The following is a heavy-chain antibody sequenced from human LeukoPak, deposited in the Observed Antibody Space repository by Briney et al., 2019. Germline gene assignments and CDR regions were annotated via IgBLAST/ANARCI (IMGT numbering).Heavy chain of an antibody. D-gene: IGHD3-22*01. J-gene: IGHJ4*02. V-gene: IGHV1-69-2*01. CDR3: ATNIYYYDSSGYSDY. CDR2: VDPEDGET. CDR1: GYTFTDYY. Sequence: AAVKVSCKVSGYTFTDYYMHWVQQAPGKGLEWMGLVDPEDGETIYAEKFQGRATITADTSTDTAYMELSSLRSEDTAVYYCATNIYYYDSSGYSDYRGQGTLVTVSS.